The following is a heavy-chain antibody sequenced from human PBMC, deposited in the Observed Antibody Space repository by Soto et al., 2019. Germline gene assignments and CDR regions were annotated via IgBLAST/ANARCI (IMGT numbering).Heavy chain of an antibody. CDR3: AKFSRWAIIRPPHAF. J-gene: IGHJ2*01. Sequence: PGGSLRLSCAASGFGFTFSTSAMSWVRQAPGKGLEWVSTFRESGGTAHYANSVKGRFTISRDTSKNMLYLQMNSLRAEDTAIYYCAKFSRWAIIRPPHAFWARGPPVPVSS. V-gene: IGHV3-23*01. CDR1: GFGFTFSTSA. D-gene: IGHD2-2*01. CDR2: FRESGGTA.